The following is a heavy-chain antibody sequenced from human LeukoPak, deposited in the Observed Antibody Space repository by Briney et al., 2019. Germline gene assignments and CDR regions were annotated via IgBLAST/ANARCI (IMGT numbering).Heavy chain of an antibody. CDR2: TYHSGST. CDR1: GYSISSGYY. V-gene: IGHV4-38-2*02. Sequence: SETLSLTCTVSGYSISSGYYWGWIRQPPGKGLEWIGSTYHSGSTYYNPSLKSRVTISVDTSKNQFSLKLSSVTAADTAVYYCAGEMATIIRLDAFDIWGQGTMVTVSS. CDR3: AGEMATIIRLDAFDI. D-gene: IGHD5-24*01. J-gene: IGHJ3*02.